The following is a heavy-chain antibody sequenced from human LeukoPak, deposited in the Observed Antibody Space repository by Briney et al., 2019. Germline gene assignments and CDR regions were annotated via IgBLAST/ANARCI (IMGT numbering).Heavy chain of an antibody. CDR3: ARLSRTGKSRRFDY. J-gene: IGHJ4*02. CDR1: GGSISSSSYY. V-gene: IGHV4-39*01. D-gene: IGHD1-1*01. CDR2: IYYSGIT. Sequence: SETLSLTCTVSGGSISSSSYYWGWIRQPPGKGLEWIGCIYYSGITYYNPSLKSRVTISVDTSKNQFSLKLSSVTAADTAVYYCARLSRTGKSRRFDYWGQGTLVTVSS.